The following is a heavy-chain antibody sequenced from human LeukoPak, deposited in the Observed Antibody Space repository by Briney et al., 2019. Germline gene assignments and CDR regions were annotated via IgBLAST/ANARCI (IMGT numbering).Heavy chain of an antibody. D-gene: IGHD6-6*01. CDR2: IIPIFGTP. CDR3: ARDGGSPAREFDY. V-gene: IGHV1-69*13. J-gene: IGHJ4*02. CDR1: GGTFSSYA. Sequence: ASVKVSCKASGGTFSSYAISWVRQAPGQGLEWMGGIIPIFGTPNYAQNFQGRVTITADESASTAYMELTSLRSEDMAVYYCARDGGSPAREFDYWGQGTLVTVSS.